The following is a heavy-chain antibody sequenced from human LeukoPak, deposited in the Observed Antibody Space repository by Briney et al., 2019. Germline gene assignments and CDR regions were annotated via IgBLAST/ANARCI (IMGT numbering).Heavy chain of an antibody. Sequence: SQTLSLTCTVSGGSISSGGYYWSWIRQHPGKGLEWIGYIYYSGSTYYNPSLNSRVTISMDTSKNQFSLKLSSVTAADTAVYYCAREGGLWFGESSAFDIWGQGTMVTVSS. CDR2: IYYSGST. D-gene: IGHD3-10*01. CDR3: AREGGLWFGESSAFDI. CDR1: GGSISSGGYY. V-gene: IGHV4-31*03. J-gene: IGHJ3*02.